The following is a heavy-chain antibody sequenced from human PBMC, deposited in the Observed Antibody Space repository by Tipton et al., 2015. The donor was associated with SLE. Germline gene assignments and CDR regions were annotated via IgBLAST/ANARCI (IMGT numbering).Heavy chain of an antibody. D-gene: IGHD3-9*01. Sequence: TLSLTCSVSDGSISDYYWTWIRQPAGEGLEWICRIYASGSTNYNPSLRSRAAMSVDTSKNQFSLKLSSVTAADTAVYYCALARYDILTGYTHFDYWGQGTQVTVSS. CDR3: ALARYDILTGYTHFDY. V-gene: IGHV4-4*07. CDR2: IYASGST. J-gene: IGHJ4*02. CDR1: DGSISDYY.